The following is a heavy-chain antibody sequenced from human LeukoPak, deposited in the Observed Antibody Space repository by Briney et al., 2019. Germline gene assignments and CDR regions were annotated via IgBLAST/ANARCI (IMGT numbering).Heavy chain of an antibody. V-gene: IGHV3-74*01. J-gene: IGHJ4*02. CDR2: ISPDGSDT. D-gene: IGHD6-19*01. CDR1: GFTFSSFW. CDR3: TNVGAEAGFLDY. Sequence: GGSLRLSCAASGFTFSSFWMNWVRQAPGKGLVWVSRISPDGSDTAYADSVKGRFTISRDSAKNTLYLQMNSLRGEDTAVYYCTNVGAEAGFLDYWGQGTLVTVSS.